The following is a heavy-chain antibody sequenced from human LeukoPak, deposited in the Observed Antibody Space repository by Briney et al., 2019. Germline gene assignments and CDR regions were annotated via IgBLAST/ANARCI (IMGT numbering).Heavy chain of an antibody. CDR2: ISSSGSTI. CDR1: GFTFSDYY. J-gene: IGHJ6*02. CDR3: ARGRVAVAGTLGIAYYYYGMDV. D-gene: IGHD6-19*01. V-gene: IGHV3-11*01. Sequence: GGSLRLSCAASGFTFSDYYMSWIRQAPGKGLEWVSYISSSGSTIYYADSVKGRFTISRDNAKNSQYLQMNSLRAEDTAVYYCARGRVAVAGTLGIAYYYYGMDVWGQGTTVTVSS.